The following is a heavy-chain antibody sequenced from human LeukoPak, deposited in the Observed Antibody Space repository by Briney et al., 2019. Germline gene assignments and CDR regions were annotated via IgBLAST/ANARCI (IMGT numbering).Heavy chain of an antibody. Sequence: GGSLRLSCAASGFSVSNNYMSWVRQAPGKGLEWVSVIYSGGSTFYADSVKGRFTISRDNAKNTLYLQMSSLRAEDTAVYYCARRASYGDLDYWGQGTLVTVSS. D-gene: IGHD4-17*01. CDR3: ARRASYGDLDY. CDR2: IYSGGST. CDR1: GFSVSNNY. V-gene: IGHV3-66*01. J-gene: IGHJ4*02.